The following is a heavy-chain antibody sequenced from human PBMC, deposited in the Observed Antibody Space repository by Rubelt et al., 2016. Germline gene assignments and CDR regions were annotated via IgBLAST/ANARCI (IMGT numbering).Heavy chain of an antibody. V-gene: IGHV1-2*02. Sequence: QVQLVQSGAEVKMPGASVKVSCKASGYTFTGYYMHWVRQAPGQGLEWMGWINPNSGGTNYAQRLSGGVAVTRDTSISTGYMGVSRLRSDDTAVYYCARDRIQYPRDWGQGTLVTVSS. D-gene: IGHD5-18*01. J-gene: IGHJ4*02. CDR3: ARDRIQYPRD. CDR2: INPNSGGT. CDR1: GYTFTGYY.